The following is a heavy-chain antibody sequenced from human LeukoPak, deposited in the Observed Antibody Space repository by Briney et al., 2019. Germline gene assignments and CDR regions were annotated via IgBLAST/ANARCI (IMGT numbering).Heavy chain of an antibody. CDR2: IYYSGST. CDR1: GGSISSYY. V-gene: IGHV4-59*01. D-gene: IGHD2/OR15-2a*01. CDR3: ARAKGPISINY. J-gene: IGHJ4*02. Sequence: SETLSLTCTVSGGSISSYYWSWIRQTPGKGLEWIGYIYYSGSTNFNPSLKSRVTISVDTSKNQFSLKLSSVTAADTAVYYCARAKGPISINYWGQGTLVTVSS.